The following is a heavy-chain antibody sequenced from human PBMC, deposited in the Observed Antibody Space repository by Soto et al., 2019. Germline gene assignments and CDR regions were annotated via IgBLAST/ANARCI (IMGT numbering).Heavy chain of an antibody. CDR3: VNLCSGGSCYFPEYFQH. Sequence: GGSLRLSCSASGFTFSSYAMHWVRQAPGKGLEYVSAISSNGGSTYYADSVKGRFTISRDNSKNTLYLQMSSLRAEDTAVYYCVNLCSGGSCYFPEYFQHWGQGTLVTVSS. J-gene: IGHJ1*01. V-gene: IGHV3-64D*08. CDR2: ISSNGGST. D-gene: IGHD2-15*01. CDR1: GFTFSSYA.